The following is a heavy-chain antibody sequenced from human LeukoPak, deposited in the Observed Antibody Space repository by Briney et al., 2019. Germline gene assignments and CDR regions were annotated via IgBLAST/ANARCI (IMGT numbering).Heavy chain of an antibody. D-gene: IGHD2-21*01. CDR1: GDFFSGGTSD. Sequence: PSETLSLTCSVTGDFFSGGTSDWAWLRQPPGKGLEWIGNIYYGGSTHYSPSLESRVTISVDTSRNQFSLRLSSVTAADTAVYYCARVGVRTYCGSGCYSDYFDKWGQGALVTVSS. CDR3: ARVGVRTYCGSGCYSDYFDK. J-gene: IGHJ4*02. CDR2: IYYGGST. V-gene: IGHV4-39*07.